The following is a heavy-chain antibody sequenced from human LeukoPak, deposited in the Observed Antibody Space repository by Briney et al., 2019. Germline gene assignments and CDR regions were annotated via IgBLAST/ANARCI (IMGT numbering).Heavy chain of an antibody. CDR3: ARHLSPSSYDFWSGNSYGMDV. J-gene: IGHJ6*02. D-gene: IGHD3-3*01. Sequence: SETLSLTCTVSGGSISSYYWSWIRRPPGKGLEWIGYIYYSGSTNYNPSLKSRVTISVDTSKNQFSLKLSSVTAADTAVYYCARHLSPSSYDFWSGNSYGMDVWGQGTTVTVSS. V-gene: IGHV4-59*08. CDR2: IYYSGST. CDR1: GGSISSYY.